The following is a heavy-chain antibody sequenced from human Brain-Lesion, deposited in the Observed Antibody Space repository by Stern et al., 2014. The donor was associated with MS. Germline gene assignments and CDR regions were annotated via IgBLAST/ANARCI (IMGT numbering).Heavy chain of an antibody. Sequence: VQLVHSGGGLVQPGGSQRLPCAASGFSFSSYWMTWVRQAPGRGPEWVANIKHDGSEKSYLDAGKGRFTISRDNAKNSLYLQMHSLRDEDTAVYYCARDCGVGNCAGARGYSYYYGLDVWGQGTTVTVSS. CDR1: GFSFSSYW. CDR3: ARDCGVGNCAGARGYSYYYGLDV. D-gene: IGHD2-8*02. CDR2: IKHDGSEK. J-gene: IGHJ6*02. V-gene: IGHV3-7*01.